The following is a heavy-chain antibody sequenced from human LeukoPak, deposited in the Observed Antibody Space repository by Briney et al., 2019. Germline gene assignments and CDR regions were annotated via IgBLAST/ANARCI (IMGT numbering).Heavy chain of an antibody. CDR1: GFTFSSYE. CDR2: ISSSGSTI. Sequence: GGSLRLSCAASGFTFSSYEMNWVRQAPGKGLEWVSYISSSGSTIYYADSVKGRFTISRDNAKNSLYLQMNSLRAEDTAVYYCAELGITMIGGVWGKGSTVTISS. CDR3: AELGITMIGGV. J-gene: IGHJ6*04. V-gene: IGHV3-48*03. D-gene: IGHD3-10*02.